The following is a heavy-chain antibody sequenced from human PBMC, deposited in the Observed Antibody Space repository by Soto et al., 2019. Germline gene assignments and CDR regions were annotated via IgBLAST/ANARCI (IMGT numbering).Heavy chain of an antibody. Sequence: VQLVEFGGDLVQPGGSLRLSCVASGFTFSSFSMNWVRQAPGKGLEWLSFISSSSGTIYYAESVKGRFTISRDNAKRSLYLQMSSLRADDTAVYYCASSFGDSNFDYWGQGTLVTVSS. D-gene: IGHD4-17*01. CDR3: ASSFGDSNFDY. V-gene: IGHV3-48*01. CDR1: GFTFSSFS. CDR2: ISSSSGTI. J-gene: IGHJ4*02.